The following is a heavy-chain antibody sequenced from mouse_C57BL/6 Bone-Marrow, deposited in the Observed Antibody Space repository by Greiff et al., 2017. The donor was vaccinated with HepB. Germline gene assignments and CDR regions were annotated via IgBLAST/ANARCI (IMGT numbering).Heavy chain of an antibody. V-gene: IGHV1-26*01. J-gene: IGHJ3*01. CDR3: ARGPDAY. CDR1: GYTFTDYY. CDR2: INPNNGGT. Sequence: VQLKESGPELVKPGASVKISCKASGYTFTDYYMNWVKQSHGKSLEWIGDINPNNGGTSYNQKFKGKATLTVDKSSSTAYMELRSLTSEDSAVYYCARGPDAYWGQGTLVTVSA.